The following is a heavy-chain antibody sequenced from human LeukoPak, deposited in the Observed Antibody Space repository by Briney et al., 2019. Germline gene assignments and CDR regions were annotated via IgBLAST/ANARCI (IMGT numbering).Heavy chain of an antibody. J-gene: IGHJ5*02. CDR2: ISYSGST. D-gene: IGHD3-10*01. Sequence: SETLSLTCAVYGGSFSNHYWTWIRQSPGKGLEWIGDISYSGSTYYNPSLKSRVTISVDPSKNQFSLKLSSVTAADTAVYYCARGEPDNYYGSGRHDSGWFDPWGQGTLVTVSS. V-gene: IGHV4-34*01. CDR1: GGSFSNHY. CDR3: ARGEPDNYYGSGRHDSGWFDP.